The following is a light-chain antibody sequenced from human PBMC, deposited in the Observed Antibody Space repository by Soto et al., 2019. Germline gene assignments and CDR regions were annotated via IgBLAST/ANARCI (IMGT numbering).Light chain of an antibody. Sequence: EVVMAQSPATLSVSPGERATVSCRSSQTVSRNLAWYQQRPGQAPRLLIYDISNRATGVPARFSGSGSETEFTVTISSLQSEDFAIYYCQQYDIWPPYTFGQGTKVDIK. CDR3: QQYDIWPPYT. CDR1: QTVSRN. V-gene: IGKV3-15*01. J-gene: IGKJ2*01. CDR2: DIS.